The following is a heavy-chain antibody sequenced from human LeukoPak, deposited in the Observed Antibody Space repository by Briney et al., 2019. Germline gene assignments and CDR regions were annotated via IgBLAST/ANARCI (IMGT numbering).Heavy chain of an antibody. Sequence: SETLSLTCTVSGGSISSGSYYWSWIRQPAGKGLEWIGRIYTSGSTNYNPSLKSRVTISVDTSKNQFSLKLSSVTAADTAVYYCARGPDCSDGACHVGSAPWGQGALVTVSS. D-gene: IGHD2-8*01. J-gene: IGHJ5*02. CDR1: GGSISSGSYY. CDR2: IYTSGST. V-gene: IGHV4-61*02. CDR3: ARGPDCSDGACHVGSAP.